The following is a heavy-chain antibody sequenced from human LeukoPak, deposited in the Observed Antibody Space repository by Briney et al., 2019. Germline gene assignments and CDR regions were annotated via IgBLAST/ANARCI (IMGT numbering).Heavy chain of an antibody. Sequence: GGSLRLSCAASGFNFSTYWMHWVRQAPGKGLVWVSRINSDGTRISYADSVKGRFTISRDNAKNTLFLQMNSLRAEDTAVYFCARGPYTDYWGQGTLVTVSS. D-gene: IGHD4-11*01. V-gene: IGHV3-74*01. CDR2: INSDGTRI. CDR3: ARGPYTDY. J-gene: IGHJ4*02. CDR1: GFNFSTYW.